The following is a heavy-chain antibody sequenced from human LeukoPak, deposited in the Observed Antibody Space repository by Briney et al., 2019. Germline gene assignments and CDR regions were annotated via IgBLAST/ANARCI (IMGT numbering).Heavy chain of an antibody. CDR2: IKQDGSEK. V-gene: IGHV3-7*01. Sequence: GGSLRLSCAVSGFSVSGYWMTWVRQAPGKGLEWVANIKQDGSEKNYLDSVKGRFTISRDNAENSLFLQMNSLRVEDTAVYYCAREWQGGIAAAGTRIEGDYWGQGTLVAVSS. J-gene: IGHJ4*02. CDR1: GFSVSGYW. D-gene: IGHD6-13*01. CDR3: AREWQGGIAAAGTRIEGDY.